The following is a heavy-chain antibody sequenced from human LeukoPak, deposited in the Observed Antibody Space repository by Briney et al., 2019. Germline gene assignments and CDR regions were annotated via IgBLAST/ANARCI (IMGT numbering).Heavy chain of an antibody. CDR2: IYYSGIT. V-gene: IGHV4-39*07. D-gene: IGHD3-22*01. J-gene: IGHJ4*02. Sequence: SETLSLTCTVSGGSISNSNSFWAWIRQPPGKGLEWIGTIYYSGITHYSPSLKSRVTVSVDTSKNQFSLKLGSVTAADTAVYYCAGGGGPYYYDSNGYYLYYWGQGTLVTVSS. CDR1: GGSISNSNSF. CDR3: AGGGGPYYYDSNGYYLYY.